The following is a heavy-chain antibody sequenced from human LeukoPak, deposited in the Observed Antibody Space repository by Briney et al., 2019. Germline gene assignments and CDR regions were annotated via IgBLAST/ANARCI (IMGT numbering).Heavy chain of an antibody. CDR2: IYTSGST. CDR1: GGSISSYY. CDR3: ARENSGSYREFDY. Sequence: SETLSLTCTVSGGSISSYYWSWIRQPAGKGLEWIGRIYTSGSTNYNASLKSRVSMSVDTSRNQFSLKLSSVTAADTAVFYCARENSGSYREFDYWGQRTLVTVSS. J-gene: IGHJ4*02. V-gene: IGHV4-4*07. D-gene: IGHD1-26*01.